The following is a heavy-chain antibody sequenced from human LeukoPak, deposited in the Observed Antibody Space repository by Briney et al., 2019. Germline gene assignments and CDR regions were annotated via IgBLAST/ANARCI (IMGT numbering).Heavy chain of an antibody. J-gene: IGHJ6*03. CDR1: GGSISSYY. CDR2: IYYSGST. V-gene: IGHV4-59*01. D-gene: IGHD3-10*01. CDR3: AREYYYGSGSYYKKKDYYYYYMGV. Sequence: SETLSLTCTVSGGSISSYYWSWIRQPPGKGLEWIGYIYYSGSTNYNPSLKSRVTISVDTSKNQFSLKLSSVTAADTAVYYCAREYYYGSGSYYKKKDYYYYYMGVWGKGTTVTVSS.